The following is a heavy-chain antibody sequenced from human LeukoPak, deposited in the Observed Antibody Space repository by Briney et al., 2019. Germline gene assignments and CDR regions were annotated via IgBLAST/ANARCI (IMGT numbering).Heavy chain of an antibody. CDR3: ARDKSSLGYCSSTSCYNGNWFDP. V-gene: IGHV3-21*01. CDR1: GFTFSSYS. D-gene: IGHD2-2*02. CDR2: ISSSSSYI. J-gene: IGHJ5*02. Sequence: GGSLRLSCAASGFTFSSYSMNWVRQAPGKGLEWVSSISSSSSYIYYADSVKGRFTISRDNAKNSLYLQMNSLRAEDTAVYYCARDKSSLGYCSSTSCYNGNWFDPWGQGTLVTVSS.